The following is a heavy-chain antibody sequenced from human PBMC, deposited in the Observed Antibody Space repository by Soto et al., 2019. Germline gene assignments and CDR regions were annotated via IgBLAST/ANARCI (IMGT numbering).Heavy chain of an antibody. CDR3: ARVGMVVAGTWFFDY. Sequence: PGGSLRLSCAASDFTFNVYYMSWIRQPPGGRLEWVSSISSSSGSFTKYADSVKGRFGISRDNAKSSLYLQMNRLRVEDTAVYYCARVGMVVAGTWFFDYWGQGTLVTVSS. CDR1: DFTFNVYY. CDR2: ISSSSGSFT. V-gene: IGHV3-11*06. J-gene: IGHJ4*02. D-gene: IGHD6-19*01.